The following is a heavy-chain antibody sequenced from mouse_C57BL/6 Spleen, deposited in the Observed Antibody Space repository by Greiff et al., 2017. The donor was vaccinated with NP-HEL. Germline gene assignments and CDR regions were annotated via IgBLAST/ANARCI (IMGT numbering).Heavy chain of an antibody. J-gene: IGHJ2*01. CDR1: GYTFTSYG. D-gene: IGHD1-1*01. Sequence: VQGVESGAELARPGASVKLSCKASGYTFTSYGISWVKQRTGQGLEWIGEIYPRSGNTYYNEKFKGKATLTADKSSSTAYMELRSLTSEDSAVYFCARSEGHYGSRFDYWGQGTTLTVSS. CDR3: ARSEGHYGSRFDY. V-gene: IGHV1-81*01. CDR2: IYPRSGNT.